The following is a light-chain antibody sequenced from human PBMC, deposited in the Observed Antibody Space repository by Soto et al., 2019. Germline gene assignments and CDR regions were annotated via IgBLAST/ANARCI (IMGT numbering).Light chain of an antibody. CDR3: ASYTSDSTWV. Sequence: QSVLTQPASVSGSPGQSITVSCAGTSTDVGGYNYVSWYQHHPGKAPKLLIYEVTHRPSGVSDRFSASKSASTASLTISGLQAEDEADYYCASYTSDSTWVFGGGTKLTVL. V-gene: IGLV2-14*01. CDR2: EVT. CDR1: STDVGGYNY. J-gene: IGLJ3*02.